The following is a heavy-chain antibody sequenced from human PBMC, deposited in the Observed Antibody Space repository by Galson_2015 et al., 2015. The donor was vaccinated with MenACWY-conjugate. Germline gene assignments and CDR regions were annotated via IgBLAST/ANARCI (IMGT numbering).Heavy chain of an antibody. Sequence: SLRLSCAASGFTFSSYAMNWVRQAPGKGLEWVSSITDTDYARYADSVKGRFTISRDNSKNTLYLQMDTLRADDTAVYYCAKDDVGSGPDDWGQGTLVTVSS. CDR3: AKDDVGSGPDD. V-gene: IGHV3-23*01. CDR2: ITDTDYA. D-gene: IGHD3-10*01. CDR1: GFTFSSYA. J-gene: IGHJ4*02.